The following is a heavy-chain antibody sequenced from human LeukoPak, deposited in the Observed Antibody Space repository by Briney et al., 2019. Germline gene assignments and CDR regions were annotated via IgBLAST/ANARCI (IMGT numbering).Heavy chain of an antibody. CDR2: ISNSGTAI. CDR3: ARGSIAAQY. D-gene: IGHD6-6*01. V-gene: IGHV3-48*03. CDR1: GFTFSSYE. J-gene: IGHJ4*02. Sequence: PGGSLRLSCAASGFTFSSYEMNWVRQAPGKGLEWVSYISNSGTAIYYADSVKGRFTISRDNAKSSLYLQMNSLRAEDTAVYYCARGSIAAQYWGQGTLVTVSS.